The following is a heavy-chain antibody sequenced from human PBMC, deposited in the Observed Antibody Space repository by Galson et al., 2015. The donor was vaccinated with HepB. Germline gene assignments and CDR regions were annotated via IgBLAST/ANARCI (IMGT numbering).Heavy chain of an antibody. V-gene: IGHV5-51*03. Sequence: QSGAEVKKPGESLKISCEGSRYSFSSYWIGWVRQMPGKGLEWMGIIYPGDSDTRYSPSFQGQVTISADRSINTAYLQWNSLKASDTAMYYCARLSMVRGAPLDYWGQGTLVTVSS. CDR3: ARLSMVRGAPLDY. D-gene: IGHD3-10*01. CDR1: RYSFSSYW. CDR2: IYPGDSDT. J-gene: IGHJ4*02.